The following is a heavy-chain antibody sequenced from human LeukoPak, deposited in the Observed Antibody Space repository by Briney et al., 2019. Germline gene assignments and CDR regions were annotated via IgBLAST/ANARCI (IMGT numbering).Heavy chain of an antibody. V-gene: IGHV1-18*04. Sequence: ASVKVSCKASGYTFTGYYMHWVRQAPGQGLEWMGWISAYNGNTNYAQKLQGRVTMTTDTSTSTAYMELRSLRSDDTAVYYCARNVNLMLWGLRVSPNYMDVWGKGTTVTISS. J-gene: IGHJ6*03. D-gene: IGHD2-2*01. CDR3: ARNVNLMLWGLRVSPNYMDV. CDR2: ISAYNGNT. CDR1: GYTFTGYY.